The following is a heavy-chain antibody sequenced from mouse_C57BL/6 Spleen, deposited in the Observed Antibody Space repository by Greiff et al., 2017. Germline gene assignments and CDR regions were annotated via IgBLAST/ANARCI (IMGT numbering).Heavy chain of an antibody. V-gene: IGHV1-15*01. CDR1: GYTFTDYE. CDR3: TRDDYGSSRCFDG. CDR2: IDPETGGT. J-gene: IGHJ1*03. Sequence: VQLQQSGAELVRPGASVTLSCKASGYTFTDYEMHWVKQTPVHGLEWIGAIDPETGGTAYNQKFKGKAILTADTSSSTAYMALRSLTSEDSAVYYCTRDDYGSSRCFDGWGTGTTVTVSS. D-gene: IGHD1-1*01.